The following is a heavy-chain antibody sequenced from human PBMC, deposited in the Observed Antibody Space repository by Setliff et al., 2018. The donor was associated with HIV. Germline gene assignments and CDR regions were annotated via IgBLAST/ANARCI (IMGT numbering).Heavy chain of an antibody. D-gene: IGHD5-18*01. Sequence: PGGSLRLSCAASGFSFSNSWMTWVRQAPGKGLEWVATIKEDGREKYYVGSVKGRFTISRDNAKNSLYLQMNSLRAEDTTVYYCARKLQPGYGMDVWGQGTTVTVSS. V-gene: IGHV3-7*01. CDR2: IKEDGREK. CDR3: ARKLQPGYGMDV. J-gene: IGHJ6*02. CDR1: GFSFSNSW.